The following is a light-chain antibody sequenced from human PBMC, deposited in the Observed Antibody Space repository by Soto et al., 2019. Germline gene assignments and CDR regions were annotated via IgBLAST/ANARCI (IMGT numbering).Light chain of an antibody. CDR1: SSDVGGYTY. J-gene: IGLJ1*01. Sequence: QSVLTLPASVSGSPGQAITISCTGTSSDVGGYTYVSWYQQHPGKAPKFIIYDVSNRPSGVSNRFSGSKSGNTASLTISGLQAEDEADYYCSSYTTSNTRQIVFGTGTKVTVL. CDR2: DVS. CDR3: SSYTTSNTRQIV. V-gene: IGLV2-14*01.